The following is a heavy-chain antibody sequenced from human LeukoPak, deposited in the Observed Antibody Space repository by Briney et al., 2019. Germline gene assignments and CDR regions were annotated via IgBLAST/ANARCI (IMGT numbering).Heavy chain of an antibody. CDR3: AKDDGTLFDY. Sequence: GGSLRLSCAASGFTFSSYGMHWVRQAPGKGLEWVAVISYDGSNKYYADSVKGRFTISRDNSKSTLYLQMNSLRAEDTAVYYCAKDDGTLFDYWGQGTLVTVSS. J-gene: IGHJ4*02. CDR1: GFTFSSYG. D-gene: IGHD1-26*01. V-gene: IGHV3-30*18. CDR2: ISYDGSNK.